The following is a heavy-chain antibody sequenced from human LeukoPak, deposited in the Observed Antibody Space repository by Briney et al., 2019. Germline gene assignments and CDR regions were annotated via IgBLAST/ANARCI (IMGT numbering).Heavy chain of an antibody. J-gene: IGHJ4*02. V-gene: IGHV3-30*02. CDR3: ANPYCSSTSCSYFDH. D-gene: IGHD2-2*01. CDR1: GFTFSSYG. CDR2: IRYDGSNK. Sequence: GGSLRLSCAASGFTFSSYGMHWVRQVPGKGLEWVAFIRYDGSNKYYADSVKGRFTISRDNSKNTLYLQMNSLRAEDTAVYYCANPYCSSTSCSYFDHWGQGTLVTVSS.